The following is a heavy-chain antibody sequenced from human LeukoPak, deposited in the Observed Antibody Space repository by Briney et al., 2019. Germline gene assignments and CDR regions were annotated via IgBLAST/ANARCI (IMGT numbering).Heavy chain of an antibody. D-gene: IGHD6-13*01. CDR2: ISGSGGST. Sequence: GGSLRLSCAASGFTFGSYAMSWVRQAPGKGLEWVSAISGSGGSTYYADSVKGRFTISRDNSKNTLYLQMNSLRAEDTAVYYWAKEGYSTVKTRFDYWGQGTLVTVSS. J-gene: IGHJ4*02. CDR3: AKEGYSTVKTRFDY. V-gene: IGHV3-23*01. CDR1: GFTFGSYA.